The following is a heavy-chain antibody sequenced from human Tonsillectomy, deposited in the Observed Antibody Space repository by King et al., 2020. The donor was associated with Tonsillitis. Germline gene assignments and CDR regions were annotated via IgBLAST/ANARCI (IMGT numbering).Heavy chain of an antibody. CDR1: GYTFSGYY. D-gene: IGHD2-8*01. Sequence: QLVQSGAEVKKPGASVKVSCKASGYTFSGYYMHWVRQAPGQGLEWMGWSNPNSGGTNYAQKFQGRVTLTRDTSISTAYMVLSRLSSDETAVYYCARDYCTNGVCSWFDPWGQGTLVTVSS. CDR2: SNPNSGGT. CDR3: ARDYCTNGVCSWFDP. J-gene: IGHJ5*02. V-gene: IGHV1-2*02.